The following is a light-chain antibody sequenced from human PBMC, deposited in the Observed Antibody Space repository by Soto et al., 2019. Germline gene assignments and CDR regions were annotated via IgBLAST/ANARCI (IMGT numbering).Light chain of an antibody. V-gene: IGLV2-14*01. CDR3: SSYTSSTTLWV. CDR2: DVS. J-gene: IGLJ1*01. CDR1: SSDVGGYNY. Sequence: QSALTQPASVSGSPGQSITISCTGTSSDVGGYNYVSWYQQHPGKAPKLMIYDVSNRPSGVSNHFSGSKSGNTASLTISGRQADDEADYYCSSYTSSTTLWVFGTGTKVTVL.